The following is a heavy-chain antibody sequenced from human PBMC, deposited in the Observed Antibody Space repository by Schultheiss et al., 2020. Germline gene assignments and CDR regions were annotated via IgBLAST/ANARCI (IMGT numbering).Heavy chain of an antibody. V-gene: IGHV4-59*04. J-gene: IGHJ4*02. CDR2: IYHIGGA. CDR3: ARHRTTRSY. D-gene: IGHD2/OR15-2a*01. CDR1: GGSISSYY. Sequence: SETLSLTCTVSGGSISSYYWSWIRQPPGKGLEWIGSIYHIGGAFYNPSLESRVTISVDTSKNQFSLKLSSVTAADTAVYYCARHRTTRSYWGQGTLVTVSS.